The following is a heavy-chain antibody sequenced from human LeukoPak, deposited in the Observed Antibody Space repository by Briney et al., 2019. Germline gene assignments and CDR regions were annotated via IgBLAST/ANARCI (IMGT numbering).Heavy chain of an antibody. V-gene: IGHV5-51*01. J-gene: IGHJ4*02. CDR3: ARLDCGTHEFEY. Sequence: WESLNISCKGSGYTFTTYWIGWVRQMPGKGLEWMGIIYARDSEPTYRPSYQRQVTISVDKSIRTAYLQWSSVRATDPAMYYCARLDCGTHEFEYWGQRPLVTLLS. CDR1: GYTFTTYW. CDR2: IYARDSEP. D-gene: IGHD2-21*01.